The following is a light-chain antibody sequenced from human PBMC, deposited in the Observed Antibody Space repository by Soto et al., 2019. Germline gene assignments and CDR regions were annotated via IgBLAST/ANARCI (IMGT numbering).Light chain of an antibody. CDR3: QQTYSTPQP. J-gene: IGKJ5*01. V-gene: IGKV1-39*01. Sequence: FQMTQAPSSLSATVGDRVTMTFRTRQTFAISLNCYLQKAGKAPQLLIYAASSVQSGIPSRFGGRGSGTDFTLTITGLQPEDFATYYCQQTYSTPQPFGQGTRLEIK. CDR2: AAS. CDR1: QTFAIS.